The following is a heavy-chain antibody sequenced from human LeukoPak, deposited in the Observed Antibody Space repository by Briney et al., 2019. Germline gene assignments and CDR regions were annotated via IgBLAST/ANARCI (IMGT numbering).Heavy chain of an antibody. J-gene: IGHJ4*02. CDR3: ARGSLWFGELFFDY. V-gene: IGHV4-59*01. Sequence: PSETLSLTCTVSGGSISSYYWSWIRQPPGKGLEWIGYIYYSGSTNYNPSLKSRVTISVDTSKNQFSLKLSSVTAADTAVYYCARGSLWFGELFFDYWGQGTLVTVSS. CDR2: IYYSGST. CDR1: GGSISSYY. D-gene: IGHD3-10*01.